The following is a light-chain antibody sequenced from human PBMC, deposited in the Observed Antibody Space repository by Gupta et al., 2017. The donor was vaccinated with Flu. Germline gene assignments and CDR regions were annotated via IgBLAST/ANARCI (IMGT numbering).Light chain of an antibody. V-gene: IGKV3-15*01. Sequence: PATLSPSAGDSATISCWARQSVNNYLDWYQQKPGQAPQLLIYGASTRATGIPDRFSGSGSGTEFTLTISSLQSEDFAVYYCLHYLQSPLTFGQGTQVEI. CDR2: GAS. J-gene: IGKJ1*01. CDR3: LHYLQSPLT. CDR1: QSVNNY.